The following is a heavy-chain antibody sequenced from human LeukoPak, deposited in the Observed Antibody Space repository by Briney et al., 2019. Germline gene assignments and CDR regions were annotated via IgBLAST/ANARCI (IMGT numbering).Heavy chain of an antibody. CDR1: GFTFSSYS. V-gene: IGHV3-21*01. Sequence: PGGSLRLSCAASGFTFSSYSLNWVRQAPGKGLEWVSSISSSSGFIYYADSLKGRFTISRDNAKNSLYLQMNSLRAEDTAVYYCARVPLNYYYYMDVWGKGTTVTVSS. CDR3: ARVPLNYYYYMDV. CDR2: ISSSSGFI. J-gene: IGHJ6*03.